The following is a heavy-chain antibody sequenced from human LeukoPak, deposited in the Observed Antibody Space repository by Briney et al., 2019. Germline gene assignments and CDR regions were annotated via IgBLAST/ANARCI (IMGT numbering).Heavy chain of an antibody. V-gene: IGHV4-61*01. CDR1: GGSISSESYY. D-gene: IGHD4-11*01. CDR3: DAVRHGDDYSRLWGEY. J-gene: IGHJ4*02. CDR2: IYYTGST. Sequence: SEILSLTCSVSGGSISSESYYWRWIRQPPGKGLEWIGNIYYTGSTKYNPSLKSRVIISVDTSKNQLSRKLSSVTDEHEAVYYCDAVRHGDDYSRLWGEYWLQRTKVTVSS.